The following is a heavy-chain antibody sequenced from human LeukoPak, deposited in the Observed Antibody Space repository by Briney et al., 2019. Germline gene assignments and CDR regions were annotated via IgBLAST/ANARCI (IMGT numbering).Heavy chain of an antibody. J-gene: IGHJ5*02. V-gene: IGHV4-39*07. CDR3: ARQSGYYDNWFDP. Sequence: SETLSPTCTVSGGSIRSSSYYWGWIRQPPGKGLEWIGNIYYSGGTYYNPSLKSRVTISVDTSKNQFSLKLSSVTAADTAVYYCARQSGYYDNWFDPWGQGTLVTVSS. D-gene: IGHD3-3*01. CDR2: IYYSGGT. CDR1: GGSIRSSSYY.